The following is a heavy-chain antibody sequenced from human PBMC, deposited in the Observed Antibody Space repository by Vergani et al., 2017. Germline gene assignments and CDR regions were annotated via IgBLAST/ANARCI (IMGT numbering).Heavy chain of an antibody. CDR2: ISYDGSNK. V-gene: IGHV3-30-3*01. J-gene: IGHJ3*02. Sequence: QVQLVESGGGVVQPGRSLRLSCAASGFTFSSYAMHWVRQAPGKGLEWVAVISYDGSNKYYADSVKGRFTISRDNSKNTLYLQMNSLRAEDTAVYYCARDGRLREAFDIWGQGTMVTVSS. CDR3: ARDGRLREAFDI. CDR1: GFTFSSYA. D-gene: IGHD4-17*01.